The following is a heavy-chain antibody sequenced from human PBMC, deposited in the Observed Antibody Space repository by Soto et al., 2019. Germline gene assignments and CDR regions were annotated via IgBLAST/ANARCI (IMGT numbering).Heavy chain of an antibody. D-gene: IGHD3-16*01. V-gene: IGHV1-69*01. CDR3: ARGGGPYVWFNEF. CDR2: IIPVFGTT. Sequence: QGQLVQSGPEVKKPGSSVKVSCKDSGGLFSSFAISWVRQAPGQGLEWLGGIIPVFGTTNYAEKFQDRVTITADESTNTAYRELSGLRSGDTAIYYCARGGGPYVWFNEFWGQGTLVTVSS. J-gene: IGHJ4*02. CDR1: GGLFSSFA.